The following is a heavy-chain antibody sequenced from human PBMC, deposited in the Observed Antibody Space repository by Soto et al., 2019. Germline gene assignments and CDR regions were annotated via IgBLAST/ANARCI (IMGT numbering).Heavy chain of an antibody. J-gene: IGHJ4*02. CDR3: ARAPSRNWNYGRFDY. D-gene: IGHD1-7*01. Sequence: QVQLQQWGAGLLKPSETLSLTCAVYGGSFSGYYWSWIRQPPGKGLEWIGEINHSGSTNYNPSLKSRVTISVDTSKNQFSLKLSSVTAPDSAVYFCARAPSRNWNYGRFDYWGQGTLVTVSS. CDR1: GGSFSGYY. V-gene: IGHV4-34*01. CDR2: INHSGST.